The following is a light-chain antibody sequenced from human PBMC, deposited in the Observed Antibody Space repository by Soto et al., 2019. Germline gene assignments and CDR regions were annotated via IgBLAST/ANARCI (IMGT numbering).Light chain of an antibody. J-gene: IGKJ5*01. CDR2: GAS. CDR3: QQYGSSIT. Sequence: EMLMTQSRATLSVSPGERTTLPCXASQSVSSSYLAWYQQKPGQAPXXLIYGASSRATGIPDRFSGSGSGTDFTLTISRLQPEDFAVYYCQQYGSSITFGQGTRLEIK. CDR1: QSVSSSY. V-gene: IGKV3-20*01.